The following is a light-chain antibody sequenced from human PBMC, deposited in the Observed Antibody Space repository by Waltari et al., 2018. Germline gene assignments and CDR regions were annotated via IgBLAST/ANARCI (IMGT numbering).Light chain of an antibody. CDR1: QSILFTSNNKNY. V-gene: IGKV4-1*01. Sequence: DIMMTQSPDSLAVSLGKRATINCKSSQSILFTSNNKNYLAWYQQRPGQPPKLLIYWASTRESGVPDRCSGSGSGTDFTLTISSLQTEDVAVYYCQQYYSTPYTFGQGTKLEI. CDR2: WAS. J-gene: IGKJ2*01. CDR3: QQYYSTPYT.